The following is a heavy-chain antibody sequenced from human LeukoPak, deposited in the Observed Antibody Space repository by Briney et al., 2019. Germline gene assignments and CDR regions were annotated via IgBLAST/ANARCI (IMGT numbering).Heavy chain of an antibody. CDR2: IYYSGST. J-gene: IGHJ1*01. CDR3: ASYLAAAGHVQH. V-gene: IGHV4-59*01. CDR1: GGSISSYY. D-gene: IGHD6-13*01. Sequence: SETLSLTCTVSGGSISSYYWSWIRQPPGKGLEWIGYIYYSGSTNYNPSLKSRVTISVDTSKNQFSLKLSSVTAADTAVYYCASYLAAAGHVQHWGQGTLVTVSS.